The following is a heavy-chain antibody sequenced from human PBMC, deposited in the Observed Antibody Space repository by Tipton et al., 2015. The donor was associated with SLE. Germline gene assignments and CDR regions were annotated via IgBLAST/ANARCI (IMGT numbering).Heavy chain of an antibody. CDR3: ARGRADGYNSPYDY. D-gene: IGHD5-24*01. J-gene: IGHJ4*02. Sequence: TLSLTCIVSGGSISSYYWSWIRQPPGKGLEWIGYIYYSGSTNYNPSLKSRVTISVDTSKNQFSLKLSSVTAADTAVYYCARGRADGYNSPYDYWGQGTLVTVSS. V-gene: IGHV4-59*01. CDR1: GGSISSYY. CDR2: IYYSGST.